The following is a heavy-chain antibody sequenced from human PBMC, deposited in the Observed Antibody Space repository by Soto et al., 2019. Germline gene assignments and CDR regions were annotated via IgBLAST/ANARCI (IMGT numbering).Heavy chain of an antibody. D-gene: IGHD2-15*01. CDR2: IYSGTT. CDR1: GVSISSGGYS. V-gene: IGHV4-30-2*01. CDR3: AREDSGAFCDV. J-gene: IGHJ4*02. Sequence: QVQLQESASGPVKPSQTLSLTCAVSGVSISSGGYSWSWIRQPPGKGMEWIGYIYSGTTHYNPSLKSRVTSSRDRSKNQVSLSLKSVTAADTAVYYCAREDSGAFCDVWGQGNLVTVAS.